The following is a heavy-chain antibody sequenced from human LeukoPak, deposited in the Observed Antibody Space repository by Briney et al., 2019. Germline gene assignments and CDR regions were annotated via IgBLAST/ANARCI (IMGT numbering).Heavy chain of an antibody. CDR2: ISAYNGNT. V-gene: IGHV1-18*01. CDR1: GYTFTSYG. D-gene: IGHD2-2*03. J-gene: IGHJ6*03. Sequence: ASVKVSCKASGYTFTSYGISWVRQAPGQGLEWMGWISAYNGNTNYAQKLQGRVTMTTDTSTSTAYMELRSLRSDDTAVYYCARWAGYCSSTSCYFMRIYYCYYYMDVWGKGTTVTVSS. CDR3: ARWAGYCSSTSCYFMRIYYCYYYMDV.